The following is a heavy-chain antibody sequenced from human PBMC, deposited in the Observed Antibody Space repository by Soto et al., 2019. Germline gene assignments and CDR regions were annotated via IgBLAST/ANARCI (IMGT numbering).Heavy chain of an antibody. D-gene: IGHD3-10*01. V-gene: IGHV3-23*01. J-gene: IGHJ5*01. CDR2: IVGSGGDT. CDR1: GFTFSNAW. Sequence: GGSLRLSCAASGFTFSNAWINWVRQAPGKGLEWVSAIVGSGGDTFHADSVRGRFTISRDNFKNTLYLQMNNLRAEDTAIYYCAKSFMVPNRYWFESWGQGTLVTVSS. CDR3: AKSFMVPNRYWFES.